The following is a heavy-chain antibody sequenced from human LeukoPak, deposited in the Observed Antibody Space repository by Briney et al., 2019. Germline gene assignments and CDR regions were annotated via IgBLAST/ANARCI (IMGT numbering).Heavy chain of an antibody. CDR1: GFTFSNYA. D-gene: IGHD6-19*01. CDR2: SSGGGDNT. J-gene: IGHJ3*02. V-gene: IGHV3-23*01. CDR3: AKDSGIAVAGTLRAFDI. Sequence: GGSLRLSCAASGFTFSNYAMSWVRQAPGKGLEWVSGSSGGGDNTYYADSVKGRFTISRDNSKNTLYLQMNSLRAEDTAVYYCAKDSGIAVAGTLRAFDIWGQGTMVTVSS.